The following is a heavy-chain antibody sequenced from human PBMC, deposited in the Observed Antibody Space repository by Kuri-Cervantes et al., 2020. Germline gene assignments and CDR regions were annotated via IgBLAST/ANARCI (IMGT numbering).Heavy chain of an antibody. J-gene: IGHJ2*01. CDR2: IDWDDDK. V-gene: IGHV2-70*12. Sequence: SGPTLVKPTQTLTLTCTFSGFSLSTSGVGVGWIRQPPGKALEWLALIDWDDDKYYSTSLKTRLTISKDTSKNQVVLTMTNMDPVDTATYYCARVYGDYAAWYFDLWGRGTLVTVSS. CDR3: ARVYGDYAAWYFDL. CDR1: GFSLSTSGVG. D-gene: IGHD4-17*01.